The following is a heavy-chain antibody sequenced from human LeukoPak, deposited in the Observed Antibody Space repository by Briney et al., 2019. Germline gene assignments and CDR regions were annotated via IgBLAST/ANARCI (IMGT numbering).Heavy chain of an antibody. CDR3: ARSTVGVSYYYGMDV. CDR1: GGSINSYY. V-gene: IGHV4-59*08. CDR2: IYYSGST. J-gene: IGHJ6*02. D-gene: IGHD2-21*01. Sequence: SETLSLTCTVSGGSINSYYWSWIRQPPGKGLEWIGYIYYSGSTNYNPSLKSRVTISVDTSKNQFSLKLSSVTAADTAVYYCARSTVGVSYYYGMDVWGQGTTVTVSS.